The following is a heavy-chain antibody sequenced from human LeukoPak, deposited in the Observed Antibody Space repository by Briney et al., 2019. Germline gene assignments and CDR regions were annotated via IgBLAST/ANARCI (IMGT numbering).Heavy chain of an antibody. Sequence: PGGSLRLSCAASGFTFSSYWMSWVRQAPGKGLEWVANIKQDGSEKYYVDSVKGRFTISRDNAKNSLYLQMNSLRAEDTAVYYCARDRRYYDSSGYYKGFDYWGQGTLVTVSS. D-gene: IGHD3-22*01. CDR2: IKQDGSEK. J-gene: IGHJ4*02. CDR1: GFTFSSYW. V-gene: IGHV3-7*01. CDR3: ARDRRYYDSSGYYKGFDY.